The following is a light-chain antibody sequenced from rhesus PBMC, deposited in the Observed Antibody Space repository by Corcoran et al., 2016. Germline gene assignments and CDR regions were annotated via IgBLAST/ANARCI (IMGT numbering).Light chain of an antibody. J-gene: IGKJ3*01. V-gene: IGKV1-36*02. Sequence: DIQMTQSPSSLSASVGDRVTITCRASQGISDYLSWYQQKPGNAPKRLIYAASSLESGVPSRFRGSGSGTEFTLTISSLQPEDFAAYYCLQGYSTPFTFGPGTKLDIK. CDR1: QGISDY. CDR2: AAS. CDR3: LQGYSTPFT.